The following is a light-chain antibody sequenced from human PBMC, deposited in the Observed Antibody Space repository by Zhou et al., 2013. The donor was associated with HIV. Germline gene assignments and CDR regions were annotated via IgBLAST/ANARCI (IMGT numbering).Light chain of an antibody. J-gene: IGKJ1*01. Sequence: ETVLTQSPGTLSLSPGERATLSCRASQSVSNNFLAWYQQKPGQAPRLLIYGASSRVTGIPDRFSGSGSGTDFTLTITRLEPEDFALYYCQQYNKWPQTFGQGTKVEIK. CDR1: QSVSNNF. CDR2: GAS. CDR3: QQYNKWPQT. V-gene: IGKV3-20*01.